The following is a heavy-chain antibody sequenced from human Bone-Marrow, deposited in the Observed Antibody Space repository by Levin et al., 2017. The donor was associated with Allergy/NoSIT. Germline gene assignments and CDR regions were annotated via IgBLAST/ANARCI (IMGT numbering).Heavy chain of an antibody. Sequence: SETLSLTCNVSGGSISSISYYWGWIRQPPGKGLEWIGSMYQSGGADYNPSLKSRVTISVDTSKNQFSLKLTSVTAADTAVYYCGRHSGRYKKHFDYWGQGTLVTVSS. CDR1: GGSISSISYY. J-gene: IGHJ4*02. D-gene: IGHD1-26*01. CDR3: GRHSGRYKKHFDY. CDR2: MYQSGGA. V-gene: IGHV4-39*01.